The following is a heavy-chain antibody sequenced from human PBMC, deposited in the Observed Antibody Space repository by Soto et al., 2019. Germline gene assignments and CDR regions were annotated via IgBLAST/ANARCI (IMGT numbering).Heavy chain of an antibody. CDR1: KFTFSNYA. CDR3: ARDAGAYSSSWYFDY. D-gene: IGHD6-13*01. J-gene: IGHJ4*02. CDR2: ISYDGNNK. V-gene: IGHV3-30-3*01. Sequence: QVQLVESGGGVVQPGRSLRLSCAASKFTFSNYAMHWVRQAPGKGLEWVALISYDGNNKYYADSVKGRFTISRDSSKNTLYLQMNSLRTEDTAVYYCARDAGAYSSSWYFDYWGQGTLVTVSS.